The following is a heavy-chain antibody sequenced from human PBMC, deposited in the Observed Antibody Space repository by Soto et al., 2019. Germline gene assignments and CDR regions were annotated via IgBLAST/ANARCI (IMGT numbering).Heavy chain of an antibody. Sequence: SVKVSCKASGCTFSSYAISWVRQAPGQGLEWMGGIIPIFGTANYAQKFQGRVTITADESTSTAYMELSSLRSEDTAVYYCARDGIVVVPAAVYYYYGMDVWGQGTTVTVSS. CDR2: IIPIFGTA. D-gene: IGHD2-2*01. CDR3: ARDGIVVVPAAVYYYYGMDV. V-gene: IGHV1-69*13. CDR1: GCTFSSYA. J-gene: IGHJ6*02.